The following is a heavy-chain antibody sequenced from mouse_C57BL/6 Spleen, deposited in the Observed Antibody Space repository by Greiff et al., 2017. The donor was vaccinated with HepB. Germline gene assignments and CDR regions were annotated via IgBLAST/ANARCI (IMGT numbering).Heavy chain of an antibody. J-gene: IGHJ4*01. CDR2: ISSGGDYI. D-gene: IGHD2-4*01. CDR3: TRGVYDYDYAMDY. Sequence: EVKVVESGEGLVKPGGSLKLSCAASGFTFSSYAISWVRQTPEKRLEWVAYISSGGDYIYYADTVKGRFTISRDNARNTLYLQMSSLKSEDTAMYYCTRGVYDYDYAMDYWGQGTSVTVSS. V-gene: IGHV5-9-1*02. CDR1: GFTFSSYA.